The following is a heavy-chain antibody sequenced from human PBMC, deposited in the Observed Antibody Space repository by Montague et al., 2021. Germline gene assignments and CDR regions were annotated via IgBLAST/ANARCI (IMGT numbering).Heavy chain of an antibody. V-gene: IGHV4-31*03. CDR2: IFYSGNT. CDR1: GGSISSGGYY. J-gene: IGHJ4*02. Sequence: SQTQSLTYTVSGGSISSGGYYWSWIRQLPGKGLEWIGYIFYSGNTYYNPSLKSRVTISVDTSKNQFSLKLSSVTAADTAGYYCVRAEDYYGSGSYLGFDYWGQGTLVTVSS. CDR3: VRAEDYYGSGSYLGFDY. D-gene: IGHD3-10*01.